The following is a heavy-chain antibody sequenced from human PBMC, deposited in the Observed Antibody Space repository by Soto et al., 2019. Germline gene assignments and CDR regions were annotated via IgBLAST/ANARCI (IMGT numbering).Heavy chain of an antibody. CDR1: GGSISSGDYY. Sequence: PSETLSLTCTVSGGSISSGDYYWSWIRQPPGKGLEWIGYIYYSGSTYYNPSLKSRVTISVDTSKNQFSLKLSSVTAADTAVYYCARAVTRRCSGGSCYWFDPWGQGTLVTVSS. D-gene: IGHD2-15*01. V-gene: IGHV4-30-4*01. CDR3: ARAVTRRCSGGSCYWFDP. CDR2: IYYSGST. J-gene: IGHJ5*02.